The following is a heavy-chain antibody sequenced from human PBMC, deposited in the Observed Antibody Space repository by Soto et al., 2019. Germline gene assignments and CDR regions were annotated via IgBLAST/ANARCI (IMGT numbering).Heavy chain of an antibody. CDR1: GFILSDHY. D-gene: IGHD1-26*01. Sequence: AGSLRLSCAASGFILSDHYIDWVRQAPGKGLERVGRTRNKANSYTTEYAASVEGRFTISRDDSKNSLYLQMNSLRVEDTAVYYCTKGYSGSQGDAFDIWGQGTMVTVSS. J-gene: IGHJ3*02. V-gene: IGHV3-72*01. CDR3: TKGYSGSQGDAFDI. CDR2: TRNKANSYTT.